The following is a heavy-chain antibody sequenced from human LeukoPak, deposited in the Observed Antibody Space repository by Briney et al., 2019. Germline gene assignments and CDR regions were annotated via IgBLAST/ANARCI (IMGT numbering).Heavy chain of an antibody. Sequence: GASVKVSCKASGYTFTSYGISWVRQAPGQGLEWMGWISAYNGNTNYAQKLQGRVTMTTDTSTSTAYMELRSLRSDDTAVYYCARDKARDIAAADYYYYYMDVWGKGTTVTVSS. J-gene: IGHJ6*03. V-gene: IGHV1-18*01. D-gene: IGHD6-13*01. CDR2: ISAYNGNT. CDR1: GYTFTSYG. CDR3: ARDKARDIAAADYYYYYMDV.